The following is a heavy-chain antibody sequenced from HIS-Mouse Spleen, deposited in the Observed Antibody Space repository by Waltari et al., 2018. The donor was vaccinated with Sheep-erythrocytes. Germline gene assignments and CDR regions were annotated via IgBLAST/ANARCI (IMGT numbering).Heavy chain of an antibody. Sequence: EVQLLESGGGLVQPGGSLRLSCAALGFTFSSFAMSWFRQAPGKGLEWVSAISGSGGSTYYADSVKGRFTISRDNSKNTLYLQMNSLRAEDTAVYYCAKVEKAAAVYYYYGMDVWGQGTTVTVSS. D-gene: IGHD6-13*01. CDR2: ISGSGGST. J-gene: IGHJ6*02. V-gene: IGHV3-23*01. CDR3: AKVEKAAAVYYYYGMDV. CDR1: GFTFSSFA.